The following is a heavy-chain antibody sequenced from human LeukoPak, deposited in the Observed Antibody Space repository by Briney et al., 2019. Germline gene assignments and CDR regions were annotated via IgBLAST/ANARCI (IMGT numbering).Heavy chain of an antibody. J-gene: IGHJ6*02. V-gene: IGHV4-59*01. CDR2: IYYTGTT. CDR1: GGSISNYY. CDR3: ARGYDIDV. Sequence: SETLSLTCTVSGGSISNYYWSWIRQPPGKALQWIGYIYYTGTTKYNPSLKSRATISLDTSKNQFSLKLASVTAADTALFFCARGYDIDVWGQGTTVTVSS.